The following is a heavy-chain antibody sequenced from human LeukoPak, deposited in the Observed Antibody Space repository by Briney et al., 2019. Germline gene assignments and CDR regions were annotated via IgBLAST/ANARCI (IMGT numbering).Heavy chain of an antibody. D-gene: IGHD5-12*01. V-gene: IGHV4-59*01. CDR1: GGSISSYY. Sequence: SETLSLTCTVSGGSISSYYWSWIRQPPGKGLEWIGYIYCSGSTNYNPSLKSRVTISVDTSKNQFSLKLSSVTAADTAVYYCARARWVATIWRRGAVWFDPWGQGTLVTVSS. CDR3: ARARWVATIWRRGAVWFDP. J-gene: IGHJ5*02. CDR2: IYCSGST.